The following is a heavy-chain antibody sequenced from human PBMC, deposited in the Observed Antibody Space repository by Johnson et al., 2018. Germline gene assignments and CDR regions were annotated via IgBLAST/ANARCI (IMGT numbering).Heavy chain of an antibody. J-gene: IGHJ4*02. Sequence: VQLQESGGGLVQPGGSLRLSCEASGFAFSSSWITWARQAPGKGLEGVATIKQDGSDIYYVDSVKGRFPISRDNARNPLFLEMNRLRAEDKAVYYCVRYATMDYWGQGTLVNVSS. D-gene: IGHD3-10*01. V-gene: IGHV3-7*01. CDR2: IKQDGSDI. CDR1: GFAFSSSW. CDR3: VRYATMDY.